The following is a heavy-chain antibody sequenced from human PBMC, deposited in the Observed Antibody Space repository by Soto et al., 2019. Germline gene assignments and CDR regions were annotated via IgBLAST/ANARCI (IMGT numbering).Heavy chain of an antibody. CDR1: GCSISSGGYY. CDR2: IYYSGST. Sequence: SETLSLTCTVSGCSISSGGYYWSWIRQHPGKGLEWIGYIYYSGSTYYNPSLKSRVTISVDTSKNQFSLKLSSVTAADTAVYYCARVDSRYDILTGYYDNWFDPWGQGTLVTVSS. J-gene: IGHJ5*02. D-gene: IGHD3-9*01. CDR3: ARVDSRYDILTGYYDNWFDP. V-gene: IGHV4-31*03.